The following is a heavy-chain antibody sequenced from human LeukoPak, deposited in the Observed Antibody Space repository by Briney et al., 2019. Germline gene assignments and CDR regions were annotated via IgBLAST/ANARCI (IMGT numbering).Heavy chain of an antibody. D-gene: IGHD1-1*01. Sequence: SETLSLTCTVSGGSVSSGSYYWSWIRQPPGKGLEWIGYIYYSGSTNYNPCLKSRVTISVDTSKNQFSLKLSSVTAADTAVYYCARVQYATGTQNLDYWGQGTLVTVSS. J-gene: IGHJ4*02. CDR1: GGSVSSGSYY. CDR3: ARVQYATGTQNLDY. V-gene: IGHV4-61*01. CDR2: IYYSGST.